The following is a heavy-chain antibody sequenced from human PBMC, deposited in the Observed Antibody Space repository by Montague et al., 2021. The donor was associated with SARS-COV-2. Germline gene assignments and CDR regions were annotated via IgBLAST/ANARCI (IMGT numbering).Heavy chain of an antibody. Sequence: SETLSLTCTVSGGSISSSSYYWGWIRQPPGKGLEWIGSIYYSGSTYYNPSLKSRVTISADTSKNQFSLKLSSVTAADTAVYYCARIRIGVWGSYRYFDYWGQGTLVTVSS. CDR2: IYYSGST. CDR1: GGSISSSSYY. CDR3: ARIRIGVWGSYRYFDY. J-gene: IGHJ4*02. D-gene: IGHD3-16*02. V-gene: IGHV4-39*01.